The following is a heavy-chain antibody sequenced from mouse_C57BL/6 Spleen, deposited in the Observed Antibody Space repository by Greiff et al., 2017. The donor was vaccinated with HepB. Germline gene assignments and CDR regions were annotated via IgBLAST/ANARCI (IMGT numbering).Heavy chain of an antibody. V-gene: IGHV5-4*01. D-gene: IGHD1-1*01. CDR2: ISDGGSYT. Sequence: EVQGVESGGGLVKPGGSLKLSCAASGFTFSSYAMSWVRQTPEKRLEWVATISDGGSYTYYPDNVKGRFTISRDNAKNNLYLHMSHLKSEDTAMYYCARVISTVVDYWYFDVWVTGTTVTVSS. J-gene: IGHJ1*03. CDR1: GFTFSSYA. CDR3: ARVISTVVDYWYFDV.